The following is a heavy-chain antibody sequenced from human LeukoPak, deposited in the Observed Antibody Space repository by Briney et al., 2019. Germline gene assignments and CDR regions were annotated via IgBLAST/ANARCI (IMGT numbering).Heavy chain of an antibody. V-gene: IGHV3-7*01. J-gene: IGHJ6*03. CDR1: GFTFSSYW. D-gene: IGHD6-6*01. Sequence: GGSLRLSCAASGFTFSSYWMSWVRQAPGKGLEWVANIKQDGSEKYYVDSVKGRFTISRDNAKNSLYLQMNSLRAEDTAVYYCARGEQLGVYYYYYMDVWGKGTTVTVSS. CDR3: ARGEQLGVYYYYYMDV. CDR2: IKQDGSEK.